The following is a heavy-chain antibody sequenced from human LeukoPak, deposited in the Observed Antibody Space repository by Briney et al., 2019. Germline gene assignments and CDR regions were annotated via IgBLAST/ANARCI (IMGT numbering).Heavy chain of an antibody. CDR3: AKVETIFGVVNPYFDY. J-gene: IGHJ4*02. D-gene: IGHD3-3*01. CDR1: GFTFSSYA. Sequence: GGSLRLSCAASGFTFSSYAMSWVRQAPRKGLEWVSAISGSGGSTYYADSVKGRFTISRDNSKNTLYLQMNSLRAEDMAVYYCAKVETIFGVVNPYFDYWGQGTLVTVSS. CDR2: ISGSGGST. V-gene: IGHV3-23*01.